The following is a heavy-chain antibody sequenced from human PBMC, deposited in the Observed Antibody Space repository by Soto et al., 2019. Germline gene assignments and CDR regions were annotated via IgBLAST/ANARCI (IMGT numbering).Heavy chain of an antibody. CDR1: GFSLSNDG. CDR3: ARSEVPAAMGGWFDP. D-gene: IGHD2-2*01. Sequence: QVQLLQSGTEVKKPGASVKLSCKTSGFSLSNDGISWVRQAPGQALEWMGWISPYYDSTNYAQIFQGRVTLTTDTSTSTAYLELRSLRSDDTAVYYCARSEVPAAMGGWFDPWGQGTLVIVSS. CDR2: ISPYYDST. J-gene: IGHJ5*02. V-gene: IGHV1-18*01.